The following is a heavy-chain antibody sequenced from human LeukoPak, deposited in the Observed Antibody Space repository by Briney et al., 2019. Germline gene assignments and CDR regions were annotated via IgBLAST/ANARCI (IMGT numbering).Heavy chain of an antibody. J-gene: IGHJ4*02. CDR3: ASPNIQLWSPYYFDY. CDR1: GGSISSSSYY. V-gene: IGHV4-39*01. Sequence: SETLSLTCTVSGGSISSSSYYWGWIRQPPGTGLEWIGSIYYSGSTYYNPSLKSRVTISVDTSKNQFSLKLSSVTAADTAVYHCASPNIQLWSPYYFDYWGQGTLVTVSS. CDR2: IYYSGST. D-gene: IGHD5-18*01.